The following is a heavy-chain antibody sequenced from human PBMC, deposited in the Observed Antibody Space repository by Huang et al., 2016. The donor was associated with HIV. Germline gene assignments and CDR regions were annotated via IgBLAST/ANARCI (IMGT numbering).Heavy chain of an antibody. D-gene: IGHD3-10*01. J-gene: IGHJ5*02. CDR2: VSTYNGHK. CDR3: ARFRGPQVTLNWLDP. Sequence: QVQLVQSGHEMKKPGASVNVSCKVSGYTFFTYSISWVRQAPGQGLEWVGWVSTYNGHKNYAQKFQGRLTLTTDVSTSSAYMELKNLRSDDTAVYYCARFRGPQVTLNWLDPWGQGTLVTVSS. V-gene: IGHV1-18*01. CDR1: GYTFFTYS.